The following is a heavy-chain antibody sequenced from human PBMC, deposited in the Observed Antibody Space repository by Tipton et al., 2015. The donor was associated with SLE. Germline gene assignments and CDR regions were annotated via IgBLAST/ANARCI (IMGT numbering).Heavy chain of an antibody. CDR2: IYYIGST. D-gene: IGHD6-19*01. J-gene: IGHJ4*02. CDR3: ARQGKSSGWYNY. CDR1: SGSISSGRYY. V-gene: IGHV4-39*01. Sequence: TLSLTCTVSSGSISSGRYYWGWIRQPPGKGLGWIGTIYYIGSTNYNPSLKSRVTISVDKSKNQFSLKLSSVTAADTAVYDCARQGKSSGWYNYWGQGTLVTVSS.